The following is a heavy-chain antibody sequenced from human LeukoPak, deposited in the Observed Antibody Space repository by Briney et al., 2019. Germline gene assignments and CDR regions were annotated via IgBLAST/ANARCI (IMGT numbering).Heavy chain of an antibody. CDR1: GFTFDDYT. V-gene: IGHV3-43*01. J-gene: IGHJ4*02. CDR3: ANLALEDY. CDR2: ISWDGGST. Sequence: GGSLRLSCAASGFTFDDYTMHWVRQAPGKGLEWVSLISWDGGSTYYADSVKGRFTISRDNSKNSLYLQMNSLRTEDTALYYCANLALEDYWGQGTLVTVSS.